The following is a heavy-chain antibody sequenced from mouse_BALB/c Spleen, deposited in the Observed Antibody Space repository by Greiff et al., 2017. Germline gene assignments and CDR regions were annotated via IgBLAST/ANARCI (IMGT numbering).Heavy chain of an antibody. D-gene: IGHD2-1*01. Sequence: VQLQQSGAELVKPGASVKSSCTASGFNIKDTYMHWVKQRPEQGLEWIGRIDPANGNTKYDPKFQGKATITADTSSNTAYLQLSSLTSEDTAVYYCAILYYGNYEDAMDYWGQGTSVTVSS. V-gene: IGHV14-3*02. J-gene: IGHJ4*01. CDR2: IDPANGNT. CDR3: AILYYGNYEDAMDY. CDR1: GFNIKDTY.